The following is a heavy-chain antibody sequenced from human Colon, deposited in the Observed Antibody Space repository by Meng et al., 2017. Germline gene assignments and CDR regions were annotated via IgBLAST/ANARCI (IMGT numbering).Heavy chain of an antibody. V-gene: IGHV3-74*01. CDR2: INSDGSST. CDR1: GPTFNSDW. CDR3: ASNSGI. Sequence: GGSLRLSCAASGPTFNSDWMYWARQAPGKGLVWLSRINSDGSSTNYADSVKGRFTISRDNAKNTLYLQMSSLRAEDTAVYYCASNSGIWGQGTLVTVSS. D-gene: IGHD1-26*01. J-gene: IGHJ4*02.